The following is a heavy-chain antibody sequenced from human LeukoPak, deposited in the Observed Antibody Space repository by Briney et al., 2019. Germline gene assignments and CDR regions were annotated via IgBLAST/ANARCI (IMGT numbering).Heavy chain of an antibody. CDR3: ARDLDWGPFDY. CDR2: ISSSSSYI. J-gene: IGHJ4*02. Sequence: GGSLRLSCAASGFTFSSHSMNWVRQAPGKGLEWVSYISSSSSYIFHAESVKGRFTISRDNAKNSLYLQMNSLRADDTAVYYCARDLDWGPFDYWGQGTLVTVSS. D-gene: IGHD7-27*01. CDR1: GFTFSSHS. V-gene: IGHV3-21*01.